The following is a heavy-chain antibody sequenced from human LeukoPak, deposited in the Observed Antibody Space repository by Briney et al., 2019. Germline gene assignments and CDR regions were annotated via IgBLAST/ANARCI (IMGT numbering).Heavy chain of an antibody. Sequence: PGGSLRLSCAASGFTFSSYGMHWVRQAPGKGLEWVAFIRYDGSNKYYADSVKGRFTISRDNSKNTLYLQMNSLRAEDTAVYYCAKRAPYYYDSSGYYSRSSPFDYWGQGTLVTVSS. CDR1: GFTFSSYG. CDR2: IRYDGSNK. D-gene: IGHD3-22*01. J-gene: IGHJ4*02. CDR3: AKRAPYYYDSSGYYSRSSPFDY. V-gene: IGHV3-30*02.